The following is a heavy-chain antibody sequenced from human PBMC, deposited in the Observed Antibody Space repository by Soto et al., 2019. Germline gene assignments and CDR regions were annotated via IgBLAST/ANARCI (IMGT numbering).Heavy chain of an antibody. Sequence: EVQLLESGGGSVQPGGSLRLSCAASGFTFSSFAMSWVRQAPGKGLEWVSGILGRGDTYYEESLKGRFTISRDNSKNTRFLHRNSLRVEATAIYYCVKDVRPDGYWDFDYWGQGTLVTVSS. CDR2: ILGRGDT. D-gene: IGHD5-12*01. J-gene: IGHJ4*02. V-gene: IGHV3-23*01. CDR3: VKDVRPDGYWDFDY. CDR1: GFTFSSFA.